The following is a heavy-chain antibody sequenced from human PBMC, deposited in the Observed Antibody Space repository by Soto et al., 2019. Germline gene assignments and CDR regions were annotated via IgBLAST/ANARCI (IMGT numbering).Heavy chain of an antibody. J-gene: IGHJ4*02. CDR2: IYNSGST. D-gene: IGHD3-16*01. CDR1: GDSISTYY. V-gene: IGHV4-59*01. Sequence: SETLSLSCTVSGDSISTYYWSWIRQPPGKGLEWIGYIYNSGSTKYNPSLKSRVTISVDTSKNHFSLKLNSVTAADTAVYYCARGRFDYIWGSPAPYLDYWGQGALVTVSS. CDR3: ARGRFDYIWGSPAPYLDY.